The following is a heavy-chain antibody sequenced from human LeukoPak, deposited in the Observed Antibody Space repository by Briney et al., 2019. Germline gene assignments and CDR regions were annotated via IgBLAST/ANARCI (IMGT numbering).Heavy chain of an antibody. CDR1: GFTFSSYE. V-gene: IGHV3-48*03. D-gene: IGHD3-9*01. CDR3: ARKYSSGY. J-gene: IGHJ4*02. CDR2: ITSSGSTT. Sequence: GGSLRLSCAASGFTFSSYEMHWVRQAPGKGLEWISYITSSGSTTYYADSVKGRFTISRDNAKNSLYLQMNSLRAEDTAVYYCARKYSSGYWGQGTPVTVSS.